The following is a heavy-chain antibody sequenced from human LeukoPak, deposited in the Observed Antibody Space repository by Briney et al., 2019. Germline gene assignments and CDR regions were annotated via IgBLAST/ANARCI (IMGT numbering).Heavy chain of an antibody. CDR1: GYTFTGYY. Sequence: GASVKVSCKASGYTFTGYYMHWVRQAPGQGLEWMGWINPNSGGTNYAQKFQGRVTMTRDTSISTAYMELSRLRSDDTAEYYCARAFYDILTGYYNVLDYWGQGTLVTVSS. D-gene: IGHD3-9*01. J-gene: IGHJ4*02. V-gene: IGHV1-2*02. CDR2: INPNSGGT. CDR3: ARAFYDILTGYYNVLDY.